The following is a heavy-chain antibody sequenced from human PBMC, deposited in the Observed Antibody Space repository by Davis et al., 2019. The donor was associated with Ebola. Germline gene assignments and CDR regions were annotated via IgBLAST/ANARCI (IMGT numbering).Heavy chain of an antibody. V-gene: IGHV3-30*18. CDR1: GFTFDDYG. CDR3: AKQRGVGAIDYDY. J-gene: IGHJ4*02. CDR2: ISYDGSNK. Sequence: PGGSLRLSCAASGFTFDDYGMGWVRHAPGKGLEWVAVISYDGSNKYYADSVKGRFTISRDNSKNTLYLQMNSLRADDTAVYYCAKQRGVGAIDYDYWGRGTVVTVSS. D-gene: IGHD1-26*01.